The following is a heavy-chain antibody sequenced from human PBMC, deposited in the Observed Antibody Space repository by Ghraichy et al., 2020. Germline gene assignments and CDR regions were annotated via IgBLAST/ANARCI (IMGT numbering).Heavy chain of an antibody. D-gene: IGHD1-14*01. CDR2: ISSSSSTI. Sequence: ETLSLTCAASGFTFSSYSMNWVRQAPGKGLEWVSYISSSSSTIYYADSVKGRFTISRDNAKNSLYLQMNSLRDEDTAVYYCARNRHGSPIHWGQGTLVTVSS. J-gene: IGHJ4*02. CDR3: ARNRHGSPIH. V-gene: IGHV3-48*02. CDR1: GFTFSSYS.